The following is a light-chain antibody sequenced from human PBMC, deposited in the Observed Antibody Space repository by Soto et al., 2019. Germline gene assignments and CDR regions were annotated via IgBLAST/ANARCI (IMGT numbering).Light chain of an antibody. J-gene: IGKJ4*01. CDR3: QQYNKWPPVT. CDR1: QSVTSN. CDR2: GAS. Sequence: EIVLTQSPGTRSLSPVEIASLSCMASQSVTSNYLAWYQQKPGQAPRLLIHGASTRATGIPARFSGSGSGTEFTLTISSLQSEDFAVYYCQQYNKWPPVTFGGGTKVDIK. V-gene: IGKV3-15*01.